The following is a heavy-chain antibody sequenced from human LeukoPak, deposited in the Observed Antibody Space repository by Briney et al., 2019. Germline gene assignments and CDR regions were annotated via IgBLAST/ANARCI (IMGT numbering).Heavy chain of an antibody. V-gene: IGHV4-39*07. CDR1: GGSISSSDYY. Sequence: SETLSLTCTVSGGSISSSDYYWGWIRQPPGKGLEWIGTIYYSGSTYYNASLKSRATISVDTSKNQFSLKLSSVTAADTAVYYCARIWSGYPDYWGQGTLVTVSP. CDR2: IYYSGST. J-gene: IGHJ4*02. D-gene: IGHD3-3*01. CDR3: ARIWSGYPDY.